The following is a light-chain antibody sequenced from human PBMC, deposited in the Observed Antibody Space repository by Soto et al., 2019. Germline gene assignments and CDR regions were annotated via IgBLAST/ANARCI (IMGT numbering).Light chain of an antibody. CDR2: DAS. Sequence: DIQMTQSPSSLSASVGDRVTVSCQASQGISNYLNWYQQKPGKAPKLLIFDASNLEAGVPSRFSGSGSGTNCSFTISSLQPEDIATYYCQQYENFPLTFGGGTKVEI. CDR3: QQYENFPLT. V-gene: IGKV1-33*01. CDR1: QGISNY. J-gene: IGKJ4*01.